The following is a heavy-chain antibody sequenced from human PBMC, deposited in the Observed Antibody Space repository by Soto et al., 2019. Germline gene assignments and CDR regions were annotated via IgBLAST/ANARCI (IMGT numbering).Heavy chain of an antibody. Sequence: EVQMVESGGGLVKPGGSLRLSCAASGFTFRIYSMNWVRQAPGKGLEWVSSISSSSRYIYYADSVKGRFTISRDNAKNSLYLQMNSLRAEDTAVYYCARDYYGSGSYSWFDPWGQGTLVTVSS. CDR1: GFTFRIYS. D-gene: IGHD3-10*01. V-gene: IGHV3-21*01. CDR3: ARDYYGSGSYSWFDP. J-gene: IGHJ5*02. CDR2: ISSSSRYI.